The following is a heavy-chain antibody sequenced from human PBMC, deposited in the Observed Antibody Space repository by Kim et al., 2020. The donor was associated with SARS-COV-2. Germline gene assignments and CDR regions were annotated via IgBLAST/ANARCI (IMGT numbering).Heavy chain of an antibody. Sequence: ASVKVSCKASGYTFSNYDMHWVRQAPGQGLEWVGMINCRDGSTTYAQNFQGRVTMTSDTSTSTVYMELSSLRSEDTAVYYCARAVVTGTSRGYFDYWGRG. J-gene: IGHJ4*02. CDR1: GYTFSNYD. CDR3: ARAVVTGTSRGYFDY. D-gene: IGHD1-20*01. V-gene: IGHV1-46*01. CDR2: INCRDGST.